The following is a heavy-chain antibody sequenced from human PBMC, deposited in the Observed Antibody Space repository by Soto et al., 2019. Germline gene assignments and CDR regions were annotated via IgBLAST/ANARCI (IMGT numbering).Heavy chain of an antibody. V-gene: IGHV3-23*01. J-gene: IGHJ5*02. CDR1: GFTFSSYA. CDR2: ISGSGGST. CDR3: AKLAPEYYDFWSGYPSARGWFDP. D-gene: IGHD3-3*01. Sequence: GGSLRLSCAASGFTFSSYAMSWVRQAPGKGLEWVSAISGSGGSTYYADSVKGRFTISRDNSKNTLYLQMNSLRAEDTAVYYCAKLAPEYYDFWSGYPSARGWFDPWGQGTLVTVSS.